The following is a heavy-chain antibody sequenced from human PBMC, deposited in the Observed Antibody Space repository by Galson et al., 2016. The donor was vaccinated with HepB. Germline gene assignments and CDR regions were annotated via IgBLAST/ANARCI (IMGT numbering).Heavy chain of an antibody. V-gene: IGHV3-30*04. Sequence: SLRLSCAASGFTFSGSAMHWVRQTPGKGLEWVAAVSFDGIHAYYGDSVKGRVTISRDTSKNTVYLHMNSLRVEDTAVYYCARGKVIAAEVFDYWGQGTLVTVSS. D-gene: IGHD6-13*01. CDR1: GFTFSGSA. CDR2: VSFDGIHA. CDR3: ARGKVIAAEVFDY. J-gene: IGHJ4*02.